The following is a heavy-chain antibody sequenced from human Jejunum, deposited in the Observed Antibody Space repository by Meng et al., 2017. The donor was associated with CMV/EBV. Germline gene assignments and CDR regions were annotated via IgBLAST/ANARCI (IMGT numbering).Heavy chain of an antibody. CDR1: SFSAFA. Sequence: SFSAFAKHWVRQAPGQGLEWVAFIRRDGSDKYYEDSVKGRFTISRDNTKNTVYLEMNSLREEDTGVYYCAKGRRGTVVPSAQYFDSWGQGTLVTVSS. J-gene: IGHJ4*02. D-gene: IGHD1-14*01. CDR3: AKGRRGTVVPSAQYFDS. V-gene: IGHV3-30*02. CDR2: IRRDGSDK.